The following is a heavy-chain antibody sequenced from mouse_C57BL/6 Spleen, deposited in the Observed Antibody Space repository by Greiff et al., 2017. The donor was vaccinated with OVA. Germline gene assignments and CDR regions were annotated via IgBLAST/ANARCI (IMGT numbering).Heavy chain of an antibody. CDR2: IDPENGDT. CDR3: THRFAY. CDR1: GFNIKDDY. V-gene: IGHV14-4*01. Sequence: EVMLVESGAELVRPGASVKLSCTASGFNIKDDYMHWVKQRPEQGLEWIGWIDPENGDTEYASKFQGKATITADTSSNTAYLQLSSLTSEDTAVYYCTHRFAYWGQGTLVTVSA. J-gene: IGHJ3*01.